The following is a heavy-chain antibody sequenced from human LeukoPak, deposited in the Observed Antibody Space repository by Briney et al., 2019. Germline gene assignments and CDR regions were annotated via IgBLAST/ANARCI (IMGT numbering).Heavy chain of an antibody. V-gene: IGHV4-61*01. J-gene: IGHJ4*02. CDR3: ARGEFLKSGIDIDY. CDR1: GGSVISGTYH. CDR2: IYYSGST. Sequence: SETLSLTCTVSGGSVISGTYHWSWIRQPPGKGLEWIGYIYYSGSTNYNPSLKSRVTISVDTSKNQFSLKLSSVTAADTAVYYCARGEFLKSGIDIDYWGQGTLVTVSS. D-gene: IGHD1-26*01.